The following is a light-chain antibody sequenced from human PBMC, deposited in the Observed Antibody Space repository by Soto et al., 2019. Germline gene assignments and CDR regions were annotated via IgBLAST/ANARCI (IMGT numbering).Light chain of an antibody. CDR3: ATRDNSLSRWV. V-gene: IGLV1-47*02. CDR1: SSNIGTNY. J-gene: IGLJ3*02. CDR2: CND. Sequence: QSVLTQPPSASGTPGQRVTISCSGSSSNIGTNYVYWYKQLPGTAPKPLIYCNDQRPSGVPDRLSGSKSGTSASLAISGLRSEDEADYYCATRDNSLSRWVFGGGTKLTVL.